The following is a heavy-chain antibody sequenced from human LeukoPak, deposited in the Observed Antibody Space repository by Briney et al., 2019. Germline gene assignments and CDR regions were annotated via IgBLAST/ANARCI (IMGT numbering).Heavy chain of an antibody. Sequence: GGSLRLSCAASGFTVSSNYMSWVRQAPGKGLEWVSVIYSGGSTYYADSVKGRFTISRDNSKNTLYLQMNSLRAEDTAVYYCARDPTNYGSGSYYGDYWGQGTLVTVSS. CDR1: GFTVSSNY. D-gene: IGHD3-10*01. V-gene: IGHV3-53*01. CDR3: ARDPTNYGSGSYYGDY. CDR2: IYSGGST. J-gene: IGHJ4*02.